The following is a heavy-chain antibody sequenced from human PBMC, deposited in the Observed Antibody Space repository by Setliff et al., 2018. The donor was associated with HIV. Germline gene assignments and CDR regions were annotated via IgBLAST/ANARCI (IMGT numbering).Heavy chain of an antibody. V-gene: IGHV1-24*01. CDR3: ATITFYYDSSGSQNKKSYFFDY. CDR1: GYTLAEIS. D-gene: IGHD3-22*01. CDR2: FDPEDGEK. Sequence: AASVKVSCKVSGYTLAEISMHWVRQAPGKGLEWMGGFDPEDGEKVYAQRFQGTVTMTEDTSTDTAYMELTSLTPEDTAVYYCATITFYYDSSGSQNKKSYFFDYWGQGTLVTVSS. J-gene: IGHJ4*02.